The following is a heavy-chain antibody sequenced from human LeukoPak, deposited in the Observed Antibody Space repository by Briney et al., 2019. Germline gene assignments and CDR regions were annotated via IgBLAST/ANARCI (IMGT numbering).Heavy chain of an antibody. D-gene: IGHD6-13*01. CDR1: GFTFTTYS. J-gene: IGHJ6*03. V-gene: IGHV3-21*01. Sequence: PGGSLRLSCEASGFTFTTYSMTWVRQAPGKGLEWVSIISSGSSAIFSADALKGRFTISRDDAKNLLYLDMNSLRAEDTAVYYCAKEPYSSSWRFYYYYYMDVWGKGTTVTVSS. CDR2: ISSGSSAI. CDR3: AKEPYSSSWRFYYYYYMDV.